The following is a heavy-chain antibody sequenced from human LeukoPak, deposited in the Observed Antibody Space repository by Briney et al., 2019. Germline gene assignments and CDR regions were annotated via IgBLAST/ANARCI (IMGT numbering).Heavy chain of an antibody. J-gene: IGHJ3*02. Sequence: PSETLSLTYTVSGGSTSSYYWSWIRQPPGKGLEWIGYIYYSGSTNYNPSLKSRVTISVDTSKNQFSLKLSSVTAADTAVYYCARGLGEYAFDIWGQGTMVTVSS. CDR2: IYYSGST. D-gene: IGHD3-16*01. V-gene: IGHV4-59*08. CDR3: ARGLGEYAFDI. CDR1: GGSTSSYY.